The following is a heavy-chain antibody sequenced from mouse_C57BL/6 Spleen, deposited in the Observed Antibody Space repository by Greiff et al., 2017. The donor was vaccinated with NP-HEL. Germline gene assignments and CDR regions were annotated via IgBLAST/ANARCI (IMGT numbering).Heavy chain of an antibody. D-gene: IGHD4-1*01. Sequence: DVQLVESGGGLVKPGGSLKLSCAASGFTFSSYTMSWVRQTPEKRLEWVATISGGGGNTYYPDSVKGRFTISRDNAKNTLYLQMSSLRYEDTALYDCAGLLGAMDYWGQGTSVTGSS. V-gene: IGHV5-9*01. CDR2: ISGGGGNT. CDR3: AGLLGAMDY. J-gene: IGHJ4*01. CDR1: GFTFSSYT.